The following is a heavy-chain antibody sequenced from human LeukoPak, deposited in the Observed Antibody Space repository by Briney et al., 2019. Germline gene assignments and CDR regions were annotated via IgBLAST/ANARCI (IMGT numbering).Heavy chain of an antibody. Sequence: GGSLRLSCAASGFTFSSYGMHWVRQAPGKGLEWVALISYDGSYKFYADSVKGRFTISRDNAKNTLYLQMNSLRAEDTAVYYCARDRPLTDYYYYGMDVWGKGTTVTVSS. CDR2: ISYDGSYK. D-gene: IGHD6-6*01. CDR1: GFTFSSYG. V-gene: IGHV3-30*03. CDR3: ARDRPLTDYYYYGMDV. J-gene: IGHJ6*04.